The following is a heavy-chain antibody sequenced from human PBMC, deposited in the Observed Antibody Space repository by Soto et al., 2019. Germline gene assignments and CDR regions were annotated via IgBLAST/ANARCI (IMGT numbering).Heavy chain of an antibody. CDR1: GFTFSSYG. J-gene: IGHJ6*02. D-gene: IGHD6-6*01. CDR3: ARDYSSSSFPYYYYGMDV. Sequence: GVSLRLSCAASGFTFSSYGMHWVRQAPGKGLEWVAVIWYDGSNKYYADSVKGRFTISRDNSKNTLYLQMNSLRAEDTAVYYCARDYSSSSFPYYYYGMDVWGQGTTVTDSS. CDR2: IWYDGSNK. V-gene: IGHV3-33*01.